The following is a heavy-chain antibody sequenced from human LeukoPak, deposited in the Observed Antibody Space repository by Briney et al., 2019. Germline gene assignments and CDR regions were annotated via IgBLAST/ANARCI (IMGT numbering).Heavy chain of an antibody. CDR1: GGSISSSIYY. J-gene: IGHJ6*03. Sequence: PSETLSLTCIVSGGSISSSIYYWAWVRQPPGKGLEWIGTVFYNGATQYSPSLRSRVTISIDTSTNQFSLKLTSVTAADTAVYYCAREMGRSYYYYYMDVWGKGTTVTVSS. D-gene: IGHD1-26*01. V-gene: IGHV4-39*07. CDR2: VFYNGAT. CDR3: AREMGRSYYYYYMDV.